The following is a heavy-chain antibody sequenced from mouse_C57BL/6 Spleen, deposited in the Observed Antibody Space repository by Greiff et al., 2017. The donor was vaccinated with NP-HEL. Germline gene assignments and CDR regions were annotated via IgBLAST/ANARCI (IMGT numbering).Heavy chain of an antibody. CDR1: GYTFTSYW. CDR2: IDPSDSYT. V-gene: IGHV1-69*01. CDR3: ARSLVITTVVAHFDY. Sequence: QVQLQQPGAELVMPGASVKLSCKASGYTFTSYWMHWVKQRPGQGLEWIGEIDPSDSYTNYNQKFKGKSTLTVDKSSSTAYMQLSSLTSEDSAVYYCARSLVITTVVAHFDYWGQGTTLTVSS. J-gene: IGHJ2*01. D-gene: IGHD1-1*01.